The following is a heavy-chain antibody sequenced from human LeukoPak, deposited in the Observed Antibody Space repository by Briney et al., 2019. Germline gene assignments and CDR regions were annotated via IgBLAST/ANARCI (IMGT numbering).Heavy chain of an antibody. CDR1: GFTFDDYS. CDR3: AKDIIGGRWWGYFDY. V-gene: IGHV3-43D*03. J-gene: IGHJ4*02. CDR2: ISWDGDNT. Sequence: PGGSLRLSCAASGFTFDDYSMNWVRQAPGKGLEWVSLISWDGDNTYYEDPVKGRFTISRDNSKNYLYLQMNSLRAEDTALYYCAKDIIGGRWWGYFDYWGQGTLVTVSS. D-gene: IGHD1-26*01.